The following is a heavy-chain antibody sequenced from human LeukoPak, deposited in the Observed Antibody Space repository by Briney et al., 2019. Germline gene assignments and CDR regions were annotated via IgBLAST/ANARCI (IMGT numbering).Heavy chain of an antibody. CDR3: AGGAGVYYYGMDV. J-gene: IGHJ6*02. Sequence: PGGSLRLSCAASGFTFSNYGLSWVRQAPGKGLEWVSAISGGGSATYYADSVKGHFAISRDNSKSTLFLQMNTLRADDTAVYYCAGGAGVYYYGMDVWGQGTSVTVSS. V-gene: IGHV3-23*01. CDR2: ISGGGSAT. CDR1: GFTFSNYG.